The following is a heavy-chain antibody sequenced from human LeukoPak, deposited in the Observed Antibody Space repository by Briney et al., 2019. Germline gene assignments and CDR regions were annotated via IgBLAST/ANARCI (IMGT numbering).Heavy chain of an antibody. CDR1: GYTFTSYD. V-gene: IGHV1-8*01. CDR2: MNPNSGNT. D-gene: IGHD3-10*01. J-gene: IGHJ6*02. Sequence: GASVKVSCKASGYTFTSYDINWVRQATGQGLEWMGWMNPNSGNTGYAQKFQDRVTMTRDTSISTAYMELSSLRSEDTAVYYCARPMVRGVEENGMDVWGQGTTVTVSS. CDR3: ARPMVRGVEENGMDV.